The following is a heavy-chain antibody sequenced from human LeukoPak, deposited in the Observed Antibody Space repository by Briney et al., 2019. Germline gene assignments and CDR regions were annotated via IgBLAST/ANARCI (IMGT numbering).Heavy chain of an antibody. V-gene: IGHV4-59*12. CDR2: IYYSGST. J-gene: IGHJ4*02. D-gene: IGHD6-19*01. CDR1: GGSISSYY. CDR3: AGPAVAAFYYFDY. Sequence: SETLSLTCTVSGGSISSYYWSWIRQPPGKGLEWIGYIYYSGSTNYNPSLKSRVTISVDTSKNQFSLKLSSVTAADTAVYYCAGPAVAAFYYFDYWGQGTLVTVSS.